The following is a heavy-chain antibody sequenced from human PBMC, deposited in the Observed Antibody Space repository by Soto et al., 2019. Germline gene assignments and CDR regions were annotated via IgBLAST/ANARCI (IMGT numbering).Heavy chain of an antibody. V-gene: IGHV3-30*18. Sequence: QVQLVESGGGVVQPGRSLRLSCAASGFTFSSYGMHWVRQAPGKGLEWVSVISYDGSNKYYADSVKGRFTISRDNSKNTLYLQMNSLRAEDTAVYYCAKERREYSGYDYGYLGQGTLVTVSS. J-gene: IGHJ4*02. CDR2: ISYDGSNK. D-gene: IGHD5-12*01. CDR3: AKERREYSGYDYGY. CDR1: GFTFSSYG.